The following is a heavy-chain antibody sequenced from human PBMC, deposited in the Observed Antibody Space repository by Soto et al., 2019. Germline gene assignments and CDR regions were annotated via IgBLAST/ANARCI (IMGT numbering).Heavy chain of an antibody. Sequence: QVQLQESGPGLVKPSQTLSLTCTVSGGSISSGGYYWSWIRQHPGMGLEWIGHIHNRGNTYYNPSVKSRLTISIENSKNQVSMRLSYVTAADTAVYYCARDTYGSVDYDVWTTYYSCIDPWGQGTLVTVSS. CDR2: IHNRGNT. D-gene: IGHD3-3*01. J-gene: IGHJ5*02. CDR3: ARDTYGSVDYDVWTTYYSCIDP. V-gene: IGHV4-31*03. CDR1: GGSISSGGYY.